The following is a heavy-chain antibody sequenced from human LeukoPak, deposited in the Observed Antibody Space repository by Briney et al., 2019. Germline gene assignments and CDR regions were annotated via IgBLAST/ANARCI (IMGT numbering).Heavy chain of an antibody. V-gene: IGHV3-23*01. J-gene: IGHJ4*02. CDR1: GFPFSNYA. CDR3: AKNMVRGGHYYFDS. CDR2: ISGPGSTT. D-gene: IGHD3-10*01. Sequence: GGSLRLSCAASGFPFSNYAMTWVRQAPGKGLEWVSSISGPGSTTYYSDSVKGRFTVSRDNSKNTLFLHMSTLRAGDTAVYSCAKNMVRGGHYYFDSGGPGPLVTVSS.